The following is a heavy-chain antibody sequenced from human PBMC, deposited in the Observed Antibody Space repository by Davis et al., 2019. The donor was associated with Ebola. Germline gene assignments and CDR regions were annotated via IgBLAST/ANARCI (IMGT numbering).Heavy chain of an antibody. D-gene: IGHD1-26*01. J-gene: IGHJ4*02. V-gene: IGHV2-5*02. CDR1: GFSLSTRGVG. Sequence: SGPTLVKPTQTLTLTCTFSGFSLSTRGVGVGWIRQPPGKALEWLALIYWDDDKRYSPSLKSRLTITKDTSKNQVVLTMTNMDPVDTATYYCARGRASGRLDYWGQGALVTVSS. CDR3: ARGRASGRLDY. CDR2: IYWDDDK.